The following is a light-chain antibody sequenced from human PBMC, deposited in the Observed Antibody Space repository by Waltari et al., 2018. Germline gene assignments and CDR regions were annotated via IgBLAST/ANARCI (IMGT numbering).Light chain of an antibody. V-gene: IGKV1-5*03. CDR1: QSITTS. J-gene: IGKJ1*01. CDR3: QQYKSYKT. Sequence: DIQMTQSPSTLSASVGDTVIISCRASQSITTSLAWYQQQPGKAPGVLIYGASNLESGVPSRFSGSGSGTEFTLTISSLQPDDFATYYCQQYKSYKTFGQGTRVEIK. CDR2: GAS.